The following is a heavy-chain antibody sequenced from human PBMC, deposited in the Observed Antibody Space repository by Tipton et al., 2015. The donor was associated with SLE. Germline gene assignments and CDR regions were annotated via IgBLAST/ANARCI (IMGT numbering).Heavy chain of an antibody. D-gene: IGHD7-27*01. Sequence: TLSLTCTVSGESISRTGDYWGWIRQPPGKGRGWIGNIYYIGSTYYNPSLKSRVTISLDTSKNPFSLKLSSVTAADTTVYHCARGTNWGSYFDYWGQGTLVTVSS. V-gene: IGHV4-39*07. CDR3: ARGTNWGSYFDY. J-gene: IGHJ4*02. CDR1: GESISRTGDY. CDR2: IYYIGST.